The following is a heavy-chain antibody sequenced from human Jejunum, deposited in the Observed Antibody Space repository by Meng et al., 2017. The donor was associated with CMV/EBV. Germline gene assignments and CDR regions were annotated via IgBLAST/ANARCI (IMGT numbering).Heavy chain of an antibody. Sequence: FTFGTFGGPWVRRDPGRGRGWVTVISNAGNNKYYADSLKGRFTISREASKNTVYLQMNSLRAEDTAMYYCAKDWGDDDSRWINWFDPWGQGTLVTVSS. CDR2: ISNAGNNK. D-gene: IGHD3-22*01. CDR1: FTFGTFG. J-gene: IGHJ5*02. V-gene: IGHV3-30*18. CDR3: AKDWGDDDSRWINWFDP.